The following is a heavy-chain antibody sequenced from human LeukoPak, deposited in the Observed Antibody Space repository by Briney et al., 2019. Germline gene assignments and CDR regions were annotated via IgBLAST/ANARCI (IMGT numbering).Heavy chain of an antibody. CDR3: AKATPGVSKVSPDY. CDR2: ISGSGGST. CDR1: GFTFSSYA. D-gene: IGHD1-14*01. Sequence: GGSLRLSCAASGFTFSSYAMSWVRQAPGKGLEWVSAISGSGGSTYFADSVKGRFTISRDNSKNTLYLQMNSLRAEDTAVYYCAKATPGVSKVSPDYWGQGTLVTVSS. J-gene: IGHJ4*02. V-gene: IGHV3-23*01.